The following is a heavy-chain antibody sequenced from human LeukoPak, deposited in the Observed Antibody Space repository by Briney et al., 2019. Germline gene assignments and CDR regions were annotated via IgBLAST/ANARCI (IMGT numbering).Heavy chain of an antibody. D-gene: IGHD2-8*02. CDR3: ARDPGLVVTQGEGYFDY. CDR1: GFTFSSYA. J-gene: IGHJ4*02. Sequence: GGSLRLSCAASGFTFSSYAMHWVRQAPGKGLEYVSAISSNGGSTYYANSVKGTFTISRDNSKNTLYLQMGSLRAEDMAVYYCARDPGLVVTQGEGYFDYWGQGTLVTVSS. V-gene: IGHV3-64*01. CDR2: ISSNGGST.